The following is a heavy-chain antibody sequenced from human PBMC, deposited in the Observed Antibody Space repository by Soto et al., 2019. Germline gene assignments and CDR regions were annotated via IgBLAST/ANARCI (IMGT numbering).Heavy chain of an antibody. D-gene: IGHD6-13*01. CDR3: ARGAAAGMGFDY. CDR1: CGSISSGDYY. J-gene: IGHJ4*02. Sequence: SETLSLTCTVSCGSISSGDYYWSWIRQPPGKGLEWIGYTYYSGSTYYNPSLKSRVTISVDTSKNQFSLKLSSVTAADTAVYYCARGAAAGMGFDYWGQGTLVTVA. CDR2: TYYSGST. V-gene: IGHV4-30-4*01.